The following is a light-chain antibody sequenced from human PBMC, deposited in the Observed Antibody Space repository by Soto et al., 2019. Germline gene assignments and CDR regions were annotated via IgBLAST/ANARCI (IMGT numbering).Light chain of an antibody. Sequence: QSVLTQPPSASGTPGQRVTISCSGSSSNIGSNYVYWYQQLPGTTPKLLIYRNNQRPSGVPDRFSGSKSGTSASLAISGLPSDDEADYYCASWYDSLSAVVFGAGTKLTVL. V-gene: IGLV1-47*01. CDR3: ASWYDSLSAVV. J-gene: IGLJ2*01. CDR1: SSNIGSNY. CDR2: RNN.